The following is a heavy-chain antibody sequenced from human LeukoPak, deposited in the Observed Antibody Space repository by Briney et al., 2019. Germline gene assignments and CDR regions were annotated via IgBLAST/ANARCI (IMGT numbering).Heavy chain of an antibody. V-gene: IGHV4-31*03. Sequence: SETLSLTCTVSGGSISSGGYYWSWIRQHPGKGLEWIGYIYYSGSTYYNPSLKSRVTISVDTSKNQFSLKLSSVTAADTAVYYCARERVVRGVSRCPDPWGQGTLVTVSS. CDR3: ARERVVRGVSRCPDP. D-gene: IGHD3-10*01. J-gene: IGHJ5*02. CDR1: GGSISSGGYY. CDR2: IYYSGST.